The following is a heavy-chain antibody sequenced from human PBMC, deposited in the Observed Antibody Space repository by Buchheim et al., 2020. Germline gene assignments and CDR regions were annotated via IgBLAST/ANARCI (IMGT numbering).Heavy chain of an antibody. V-gene: IGHV3-30*18. CDR2: MSYDGSSK. D-gene: IGHD2-2*01. J-gene: IGHJ6*02. CDR1: GFSFSSYA. Sequence: VQLVESGGGLVQPGRSLRLSCAASGFSFSSYAMHWVRRAPGKGLEWVAVMSYDGSSKYYADSVKGRFTISRDTSKNTLYLQMNSLRAEDTAMYYCAKDRNFLGYCSSTSCYYYGMDVWGQGTT. CDR3: AKDRNFLGYCSSTSCYYYGMDV.